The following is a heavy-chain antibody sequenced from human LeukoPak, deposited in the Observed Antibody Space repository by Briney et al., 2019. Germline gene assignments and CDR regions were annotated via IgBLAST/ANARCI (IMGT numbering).Heavy chain of an antibody. CDR1: GGSISSYY. CDR2: IYYSGST. Sequence: SETLSLTCTVSGGSISSYYWSWIRQPPGKGLEWIGYIYYSGSTNYNPSLKSRVTISVDTSKNQFSLKLSSVTAEDTAMYYCARRNDILTGYQIETTNGFDPWGQGTLVTVSS. D-gene: IGHD3-9*01. CDR3: ARRNDILTGYQIETTNGFDP. J-gene: IGHJ5*02. V-gene: IGHV4-59*01.